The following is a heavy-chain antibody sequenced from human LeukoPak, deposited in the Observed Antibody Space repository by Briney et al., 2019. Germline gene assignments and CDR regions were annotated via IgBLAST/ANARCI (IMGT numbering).Heavy chain of an antibody. Sequence: GSLRLSCAASGFTFSNAWMSWVRQAPGKGLEWVGRIKSKTDGGTTDYAAPVKGRFTISRDDSKNTLYLQMNSLKTEDTAVYYCTTDHRNDLWSGYYEPKTFDYWGQGTLVTVSS. CDR3: TTDHRNDLWSGYYEPKTFDY. CDR2: IKSKTDGGTT. D-gene: IGHD3-3*01. V-gene: IGHV3-15*01. J-gene: IGHJ4*02. CDR1: GFTFSNAW.